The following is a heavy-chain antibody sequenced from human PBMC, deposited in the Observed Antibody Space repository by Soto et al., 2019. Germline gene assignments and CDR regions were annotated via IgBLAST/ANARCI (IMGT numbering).Heavy chain of an antibody. Sequence: GSLRLSCAASGFTFSSYAMSWVRQAPGKGLEWVSAISGSGGSTYYADSVKGRFTISRDNSKNTLYLQMNSLRAEDTAVYYCARYCSGGSCYLHSYDYWGQGTLVTVSS. J-gene: IGHJ4*02. CDR3: ARYCSGGSCYLHSYDY. CDR2: ISGSGGST. V-gene: IGHV3-23*01. CDR1: GFTFSSYA. D-gene: IGHD2-15*01.